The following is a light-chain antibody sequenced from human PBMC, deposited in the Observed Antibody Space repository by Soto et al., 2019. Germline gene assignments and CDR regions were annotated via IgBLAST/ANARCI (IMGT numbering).Light chain of an antibody. V-gene: IGLV1-51*02. CDR2: ENN. Sequence: QAVLTQPPSVCAAPGQKVTISCSGRSPNIGNNYASWYQQLPGTAPKLLIYENNKRPSGIPDRFSGSKSGTSATLGITGLQTGDEADYYCGTWDSSLSAGVFGGGTKLTVL. J-gene: IGLJ3*02. CDR1: SPNIGNNY. CDR3: GTWDSSLSAGV.